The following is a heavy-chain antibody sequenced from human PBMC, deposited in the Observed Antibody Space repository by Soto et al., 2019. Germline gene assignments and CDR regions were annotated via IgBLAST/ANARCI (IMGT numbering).Heavy chain of an antibody. CDR1: GGFVSSGSYY. D-gene: IGHD1-1*01. CDR2: MSHSGGT. V-gene: IGHV4-34*01. J-gene: IGHJ3*02. CDR3: ARVERGTATTVVDACDI. Sequence: QVQLQQWGAGLLKPSETLSLTCAVYGGFVSSGSYYWSWIRQPPGKGLEWIGEMSHSGGTHFNPSFKSRVTISVDTSKNQFSLKMSSVTAADTALYYCARVERGTATTVVDACDIWGPGTMVTVSS.